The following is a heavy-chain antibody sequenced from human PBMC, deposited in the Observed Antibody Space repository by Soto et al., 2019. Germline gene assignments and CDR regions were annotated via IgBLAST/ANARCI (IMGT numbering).Heavy chain of an antibody. Sequence: ASVKVSCKASGYTFTSYGISWVRQAPGQGLEWMGWISAYNGNTNYAQKLQGRVTMTTETSTSTAYMELRSLRSDDTAVYYCARVDYGDYGNWFDPWGQGTLVTVSS. V-gene: IGHV1-18*01. CDR2: ISAYNGNT. CDR1: GYTFTSYG. J-gene: IGHJ5*02. D-gene: IGHD4-17*01. CDR3: ARVDYGDYGNWFDP.